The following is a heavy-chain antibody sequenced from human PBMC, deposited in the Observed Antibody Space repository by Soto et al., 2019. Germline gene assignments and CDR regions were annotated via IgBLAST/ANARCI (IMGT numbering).Heavy chain of an antibody. D-gene: IGHD6-19*01. CDR1: GYTFTSYA. CDR2: INAGNGNT. J-gene: IGHJ4*02. CDR3: ARDRYAVAGIGGGFDY. Sequence: ASVKVSCKASGYTFTSYAMHWVRQAPGQRLEWMGWINAGNGNTKYSQKFQGRVTITRDTSASTAYMELSSLRSEDTAVYYCARDRYAVAGIGGGFDYWGQGTLVTVSS. V-gene: IGHV1-3*01.